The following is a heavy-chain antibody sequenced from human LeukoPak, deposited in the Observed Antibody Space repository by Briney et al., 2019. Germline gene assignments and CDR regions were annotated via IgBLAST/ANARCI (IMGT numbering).Heavy chain of an antibody. CDR1: GFTFRSYW. V-gene: IGHV3-7*01. CDR3: AREGNRSVSDY. D-gene: IGHD1-14*01. J-gene: IGHJ4*02. CDR2: IKQDGSEK. Sequence: GGSLRLSCAASGFTFRSYWMSWVRQAPGKGLEWVANIKQDGSEKYYVDSVKGRFTISRDNAKNSLYLQMNSLRAEDTAVYYCAREGNRSVSDYWGQGTLVTVSS.